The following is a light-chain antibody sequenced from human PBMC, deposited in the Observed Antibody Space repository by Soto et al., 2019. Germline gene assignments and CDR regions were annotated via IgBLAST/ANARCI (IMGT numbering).Light chain of an antibody. CDR3: QQYITYPT. J-gene: IGKJ1*01. CDR1: QSISTW. CDR2: KAS. Sequence: DIQMTQSPSTLSASVGDRVNITCRASQSISTWLTWYQQRPGKAPKILIYKASNLESGVPSRFSGSGSGTEFTLTINSMTPDDLATYFCQQYITYPTFGQGTKVDIK. V-gene: IGKV1-5*03.